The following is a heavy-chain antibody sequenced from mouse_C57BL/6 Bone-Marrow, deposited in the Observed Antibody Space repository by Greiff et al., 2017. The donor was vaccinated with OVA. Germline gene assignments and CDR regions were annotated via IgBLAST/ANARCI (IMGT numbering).Heavy chain of an antibody. CDR1: GYTFTSYW. CDR2: IDPSDSYT. J-gene: IGHJ4*01. CDR3: ARDYGSSYDGYYAMDY. Sequence: VKLQQPGAELVMPGASVKLSCKASGYTFTSYWMHWVKQRPGQGLEWIGEIDPSDSYTNYNQKFKGKSTLTVEKSSSTAYMQLSSLTSEDSAVYYCARDYGSSYDGYYAMDYWGQGTSVTVSS. V-gene: IGHV1-69*01. D-gene: IGHD1-1*01.